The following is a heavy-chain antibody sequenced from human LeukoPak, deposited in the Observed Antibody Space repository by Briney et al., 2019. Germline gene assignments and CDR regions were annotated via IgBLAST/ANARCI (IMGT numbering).Heavy chain of an antibody. CDR1: RFTFSSYA. CDR3: AKVHLGGSIDY. Sequence: GASLRLSCAASRFTFSSYAMSWVRHAPGKGLEWVSAISGSGGSTYYADSVKGRFTISRDNSKNTLYLQMNSLRAEDTAVYYCAKVHLGGSIDYWGQGTLVTVSS. D-gene: IGHD5-12*01. J-gene: IGHJ4*02. CDR2: ISGSGGST. V-gene: IGHV3-23*01.